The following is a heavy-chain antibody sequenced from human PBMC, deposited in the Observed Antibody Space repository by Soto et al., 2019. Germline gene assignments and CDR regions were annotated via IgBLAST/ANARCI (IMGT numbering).Heavy chain of an antibody. V-gene: IGHV3-33*01. CDR3: ARYQDGGFDY. D-gene: IGHD3-16*01. J-gene: IGHJ4*02. CDR1: GFTFSNYG. Sequence: GGSLRLSCAASGFTFSNYGMHWVRQAPGKGLGWVAVIWYDGSIKYHADSVKGRFTISRDNSKNTLYLQMSSLRAEDTAVYYCARYQDGGFDYWGQGTLVTVSS. CDR2: IWYDGSIK.